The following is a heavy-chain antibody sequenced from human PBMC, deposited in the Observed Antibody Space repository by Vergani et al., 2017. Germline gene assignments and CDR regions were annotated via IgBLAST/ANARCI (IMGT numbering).Heavy chain of an antibody. D-gene: IGHD6-13*01. V-gene: IGHV1-69-2*01. CDR2: IDPEDGKA. CDR3: AVHQYSSAWSLDF. J-gene: IGHJ4*02. Sequence: EVQLEQSGAEVKRPGAAVKISCEVSGYTFIDYYMHWVKQAPGKGLEWMGLIDPEDGKATYAETLQDRVAITADTSTNTVYLELNSRRPDDTALYYCAVHQYSSAWSLDFWGQGTLVTVSS. CDR1: GYTFIDYY.